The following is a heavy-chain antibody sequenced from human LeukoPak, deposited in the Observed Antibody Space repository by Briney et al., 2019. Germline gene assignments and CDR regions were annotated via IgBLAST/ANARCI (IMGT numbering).Heavy chain of an antibody. Sequence: SETLSLTCAVYGGSFSGYYWSWIRQPPGKGLEWIGEINHSGSTNYNPSLKSRVTISVDTSKNQFSLKLSSVTAADTAVYYCARGMTTVTYSDYWSQGTLVTVSS. V-gene: IGHV4-34*01. CDR1: GGSFSGYY. CDR2: INHSGST. CDR3: ARGMTTVTYSDY. D-gene: IGHD4-17*01. J-gene: IGHJ4*02.